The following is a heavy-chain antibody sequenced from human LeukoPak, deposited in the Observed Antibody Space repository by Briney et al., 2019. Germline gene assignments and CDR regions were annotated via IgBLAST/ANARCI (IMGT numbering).Heavy chain of an antibody. V-gene: IGHV1-18*01. J-gene: IGHJ4*02. D-gene: IGHD3-3*01. CDR3: ARVGSIFGVVFPLY. CDR2: ISAYNGNT. CDR1: GYTFTSYG. Sequence: GASVKVSCKASGYTFTSYGISWVRQAPGQGLEWMGWISAYNGNTNYAQKLQGRVTMTTDTSTSTAYMELRSLRSDDTAVYYCARVGSIFGVVFPLYWGQGTLVTVSS.